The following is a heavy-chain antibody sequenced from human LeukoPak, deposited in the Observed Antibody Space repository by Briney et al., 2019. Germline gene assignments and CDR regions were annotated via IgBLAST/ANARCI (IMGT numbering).Heavy chain of an antibody. CDR2: ISSSGSTI. V-gene: IGHV3-11*01. D-gene: IGHD3-22*01. Sequence: GGSLRLSCAASGFTFSDYYMSWTRQAPGKGLEWVSYISSSGSTIYYADSVKGRFTISRDNAKNSLYLQMNSLRAEDTAVYYCAREKYDKSGYYFLGSYFDYWGLGTLVAVSS. CDR1: GFTFSDYY. J-gene: IGHJ4*02. CDR3: AREKYDKSGYYFLGSYFDY.